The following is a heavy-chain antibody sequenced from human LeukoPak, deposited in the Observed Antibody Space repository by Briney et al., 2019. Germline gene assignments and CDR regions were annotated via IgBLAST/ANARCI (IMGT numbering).Heavy chain of an antibody. D-gene: IGHD3-22*01. CDR1: GFTFSSYS. CDR3: ARAPYYYDSSGYYGVDY. CDR2: ISSSSSTI. V-gene: IGHV3-48*01. Sequence: GGPLRLSCAASGFTFSSYSMNWVRQAPGKGLEWVSYISSSSSTIYYADSVKGRFTIARDNAKNSLYLQMNSLRAEDTAVYYCARAPYYYDSSGYYGVDYWGQGTLVTASS. J-gene: IGHJ4*02.